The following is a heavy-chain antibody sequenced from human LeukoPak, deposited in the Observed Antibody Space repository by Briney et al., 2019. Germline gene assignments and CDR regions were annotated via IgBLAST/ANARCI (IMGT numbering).Heavy chain of an antibody. D-gene: IGHD2-2*01. CDR1: GYTFTSYD. CDR3: ARSFPYCSSTSCHFDY. V-gene: IGHV1-8*01. CDR2: MNPNSGNT. Sequence: GASVKVSCKAAGYTFTSYDINWVRQATGQGLEWVGWMNPNSGNTGYAQKFQGRVTMTRNTSISTAYMELSSLRSEDTAVYYCARSFPYCSSTSCHFDYWGQGTLVTVSS. J-gene: IGHJ4*02.